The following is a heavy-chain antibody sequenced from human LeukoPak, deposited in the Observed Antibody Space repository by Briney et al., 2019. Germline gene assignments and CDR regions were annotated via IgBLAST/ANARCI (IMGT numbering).Heavy chain of an antibody. CDR3: ARFFVSLVPGPTGLLNDY. Sequence: GGSLRLSCVASGFSFSSYSMSWVRQAPGKGLEWISYINSRSDTIYYADSVKGRLTVSRDNANNSLHLQMNSLRAEDTAVYYCARFFVSLVPGPTGLLNDYWGQGTLVTVSS. V-gene: IGHV3-48*01. D-gene: IGHD2-2*01. J-gene: IGHJ4*02. CDR2: INSRSDTI. CDR1: GFSFSSYS.